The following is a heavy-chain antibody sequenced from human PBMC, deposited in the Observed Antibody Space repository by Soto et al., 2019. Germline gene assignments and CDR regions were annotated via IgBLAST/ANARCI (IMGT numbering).Heavy chain of an antibody. CDR1: GFTFSSYG. J-gene: IGHJ4*02. D-gene: IGHD3-10*01. V-gene: IGHV3-30*18. CDR3: AKAGLLLWFGEPFDY. CDR2: ISYDGSNK. Sequence: ESVGGVVQPGRSLRLSCAASGFTFSSYGMHWVRQAPGKGLEWVAVISYDGSNKYYADSVKGRFTISRDNSKNTLYLQMNSLRAEDTAVYYCAKAGLLLWFGEPFDYWGQGTLVTVSS.